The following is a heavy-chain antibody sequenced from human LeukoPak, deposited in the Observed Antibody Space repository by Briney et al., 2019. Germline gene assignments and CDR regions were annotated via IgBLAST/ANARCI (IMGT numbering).Heavy chain of an antibody. J-gene: IGHJ6*04. V-gene: IGHV1-8*01. Sequence: ASVKVSCKASGYTFTSYDINWVRQATGQGLVWMGWMNPNSGNTGYAQKFQGRVTMTRNTSISTAYMELSSLRSEDTAVYYCARTHYDFWSGPTPRMDVWGKGTTVTVSS. D-gene: IGHD3-3*01. CDR1: GYTFTSYD. CDR3: ARTHYDFWSGPTPRMDV. CDR2: MNPNSGNT.